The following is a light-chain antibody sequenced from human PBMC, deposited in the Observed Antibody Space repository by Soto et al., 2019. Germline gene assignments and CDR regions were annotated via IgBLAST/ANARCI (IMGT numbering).Light chain of an antibody. V-gene: IGKV1-39*01. CDR2: EAS. J-gene: IGKJ1*01. CDR1: QSIDTL. Sequence: DIRMTQSPSSLSASVGDRVTIACRASQSIDTLLNLYQQHPGKAPHALIYEASNLQSGVPSRFSGSGSGPDFPLTISGLQPDDSATYYCQQTYSPPATFGQGTKVAIK. CDR3: QQTYSPPAT.